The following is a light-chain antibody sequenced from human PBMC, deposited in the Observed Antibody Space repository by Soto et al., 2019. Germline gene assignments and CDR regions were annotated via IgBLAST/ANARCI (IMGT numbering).Light chain of an antibody. CDR2: EVT. V-gene: IGLV2-14*01. CDR1: SSDIGGYKY. Sequence: QSALTQPASVSGSPGQSITISCTGTSSDIGGYKYVSWYQQHPGKAPKLIIYEVTNRPSGVSDRFSGSKSGNTASLTISGLQAEDEADYYCSSYTIYSTLLLFGEGTKLTVL. CDR3: SSYTIYSTLLL. J-gene: IGLJ2*01.